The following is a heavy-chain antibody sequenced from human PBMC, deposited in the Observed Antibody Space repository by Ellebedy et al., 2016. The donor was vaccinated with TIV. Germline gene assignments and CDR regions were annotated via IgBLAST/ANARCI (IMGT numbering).Heavy chain of an antibody. Sequence: GGSLRLXXAASGFTFDNFAMNWVRQAPGKGLEWVSGISASGGSTDYADSVTGRFTVSRDNSMNTLFLQMDGLRGEDTGIYYCAKKRGSWDYYKVLEHWGQGTLVTVSS. CDR3: AKKRGSWDYYKVLEH. CDR1: GFTFDNFA. J-gene: IGHJ4*02. D-gene: IGHD6-13*01. CDR2: ISASGGST. V-gene: IGHV3-23*01.